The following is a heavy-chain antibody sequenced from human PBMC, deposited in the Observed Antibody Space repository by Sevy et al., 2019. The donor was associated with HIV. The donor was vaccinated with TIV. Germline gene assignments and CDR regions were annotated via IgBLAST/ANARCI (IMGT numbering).Heavy chain of an antibody. J-gene: IGHJ4*02. CDR1: GYTFTGYY. V-gene: IGHV1-2*06. CDR3: ARQMGYYDSSGYYPWFDY. D-gene: IGHD3-22*01. Sequence: ASVKVSCKASGYTFTGYYMHWVRQAPGQGLEWMGRINPNSGGTNYAQKFQGRVTMTRDTSISTAYMELGRLRSDETAVYYCARQMGYYDSSGYYPWFDYWGQGTLVTVSS. CDR2: INPNSGGT.